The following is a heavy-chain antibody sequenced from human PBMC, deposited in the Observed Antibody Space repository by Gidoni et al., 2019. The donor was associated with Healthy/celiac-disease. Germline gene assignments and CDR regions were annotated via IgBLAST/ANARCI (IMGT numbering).Heavy chain of an antibody. CDR2: ISSSSSYI. Sequence: EVQLVESGGGLVKPGGSLRLSCAASGFTFRSYSMNWVRQAPGKGLEWVSSISSSSSYIYYADSVKGRFTISRDNAKNSLYLQMNSLRAEDTAVYYCASPLTDRSYPQQLPWGQGTMVTVSS. J-gene: IGHJ3*01. V-gene: IGHV3-21*01. D-gene: IGHD6-13*01. CDR1: GFTFRSYS. CDR3: ASPLTDRSYPQQLP.